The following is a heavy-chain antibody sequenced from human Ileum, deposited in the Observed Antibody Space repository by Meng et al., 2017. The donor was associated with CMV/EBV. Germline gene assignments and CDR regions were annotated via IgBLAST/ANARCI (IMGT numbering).Heavy chain of an antibody. J-gene: IGHJ6*02. V-gene: IGHV4-61*01. CDR1: GGSVSSGSYY. CDR3: ARGGGVLYPSAEDYYYGMDV. D-gene: IGHD2-8*01. Sequence: SETLSLTCTVSGGSVSSGSYYWSWIRQPPGKGLEWIGYIYYSGSTNYNPSLKSRVTISVDTSKNQFSLKLSSVTAADPAVYYCARGGGVLYPSAEDYYYGMDVWGQGTTVTVSS. CDR2: IYYSGST.